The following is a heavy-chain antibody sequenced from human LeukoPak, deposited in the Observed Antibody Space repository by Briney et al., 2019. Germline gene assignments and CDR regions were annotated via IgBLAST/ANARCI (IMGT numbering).Heavy chain of an antibody. CDR3: ARGALHVFDY. V-gene: IGHV3-48*03. CDR2: MSTSGSTT. D-gene: IGHD2-15*01. Sequence: GGSLRLSCAASGFTFSDYEINWVRQAPGKGLEWVSCMSTSGSTTYYADSVKGRFTISRDNAKNSLFLQMNTLTVEDTAVYYCARGALHVFDYWGQGTPVTVS. CDR1: GFTFSDYE. J-gene: IGHJ4*02.